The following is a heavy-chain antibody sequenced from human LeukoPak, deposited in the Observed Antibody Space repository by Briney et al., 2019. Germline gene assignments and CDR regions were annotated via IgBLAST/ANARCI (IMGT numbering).Heavy chain of an antibody. CDR1: GGSISSGDYY. CDR2: ISYSGST. Sequence: SETLSLTCTVSGGSISSGDYYWTWTRQPPGKGLEWIGYISYSGSTYYNPSLKSRVTISLDTSKNQFSLKLSSVTAADTAVYYCARTLDSSGYYYDYWGQGTLVTVSS. V-gene: IGHV4-30-4*01. D-gene: IGHD3-22*01. J-gene: IGHJ4*02. CDR3: ARTLDSSGYYYDY.